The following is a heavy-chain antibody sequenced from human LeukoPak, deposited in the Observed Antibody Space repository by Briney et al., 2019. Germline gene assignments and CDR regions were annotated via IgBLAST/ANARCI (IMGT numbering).Heavy chain of an antibody. V-gene: IGHV1-69*04. J-gene: IGHJ6*02. CDR3: ARVPAAMRAYYGMDV. D-gene: IGHD2-2*01. CDR1: GGTFSSYA. Sequence: ASVKVSCKASGGTFSSYAISWVRQAPGQGLEWMGRIIPILGIANYAQKFQGRVTITADKSTSTAYMELSSLRSEDTAVYYCARVPAAMRAYYGMDVWGQGTTVTVSS. CDR2: IIPILGIA.